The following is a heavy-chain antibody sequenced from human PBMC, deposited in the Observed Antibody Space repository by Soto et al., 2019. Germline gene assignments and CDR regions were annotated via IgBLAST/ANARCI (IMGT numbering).Heavy chain of an antibody. V-gene: IGHV1-69*12. CDR1: GGTFSSYA. D-gene: IGHD3-22*01. J-gene: IGHJ6*02. CDR3: ARGRYYDSSGYYQGYYYYYGMDV. Sequence: QVQLVQSGAEVKKPGSSVKVSCKASGGTFSSYAISWVRQAPGQGLEWMGGIIPIFGTANYAQKFQGRVTITAEESTSTAYMELSSLRSEDTAVYYCARGRYYDSSGYYQGYYYYYGMDVWGQGTTVTVSS. CDR2: IIPIFGTA.